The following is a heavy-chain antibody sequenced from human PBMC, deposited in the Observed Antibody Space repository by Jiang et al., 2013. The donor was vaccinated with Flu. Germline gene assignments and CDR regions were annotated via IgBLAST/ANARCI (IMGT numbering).Heavy chain of an antibody. V-gene: IGHV3-33*01. J-gene: IGHJ4*02. D-gene: IGHD6-19*01. CDR1: GFTFSSYG. CDR2: IWYDGSNK. Sequence: SCAASGFTFSSYGMHWVRQAPGKGLEWVAVIWYDGSNKYYADSVKGRFTISRDNSKNTLYLQMNSLRAEDTAVYYCARAGRIAVAGIDYWGQGTLVTVSS. CDR3: ARAGRIAVAGIDY.